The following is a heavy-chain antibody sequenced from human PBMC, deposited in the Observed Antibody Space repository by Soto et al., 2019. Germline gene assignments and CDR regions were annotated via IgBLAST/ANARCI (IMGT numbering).Heavy chain of an antibody. V-gene: IGHV3-30*18. CDR2: VSYDGSNK. CDR3: AKDLRVAGTFDV. D-gene: IGHD6-19*01. Sequence: QVQLVESGGGVVQPGRSLRLSCAASGFTFRSYGMHWVRQAPGKGLEWVAVVSYDGSNKYYADSVKGRFTISRDNSKNTLYLQMNSLRAEDTAVYYCAKDLRVAGTFDVWGQGTMVTVSS. CDR1: GFTFRSYG. J-gene: IGHJ3*01.